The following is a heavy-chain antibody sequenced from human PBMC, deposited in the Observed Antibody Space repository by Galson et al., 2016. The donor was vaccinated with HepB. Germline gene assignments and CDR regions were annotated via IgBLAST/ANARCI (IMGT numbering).Heavy chain of an antibody. D-gene: IGHD6-19*01. CDR1: GFTFSSYT. Sequence: SLRLSCAASGFTFSSYTMHWVRQAPGKGLEWVSYISSNGATIYYADSVKGRFTLTRDNAKNSLYLQMHSLRAEDTAVYFCAREGAEMAVAGTAFDYWGQGTLVTVSS. J-gene: IGHJ4*02. V-gene: IGHV3-48*01. CDR2: ISSNGATI. CDR3: AREGAEMAVAGTAFDY.